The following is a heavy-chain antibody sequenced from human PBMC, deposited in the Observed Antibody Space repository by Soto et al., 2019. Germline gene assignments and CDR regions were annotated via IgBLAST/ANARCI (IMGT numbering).Heavy chain of an antibody. D-gene: IGHD3-22*01. J-gene: IGHJ4*02. CDR2: IIPIFGTA. Sequence: SVKVSCKASGGTFSSYAIRWVRQAPGQGLEWMGGIIPIFGTANYAQKFQGRVTITADESTSTAYMELSSLRSEDTAVYYCAIGKITMIVVALSWGQGTLVTVSS. CDR3: AIGKITMIVVALS. V-gene: IGHV1-69*13. CDR1: GGTFSSYA.